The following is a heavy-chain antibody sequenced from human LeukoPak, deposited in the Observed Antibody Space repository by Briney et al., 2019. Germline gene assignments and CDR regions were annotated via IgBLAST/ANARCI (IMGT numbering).Heavy chain of an antibody. J-gene: IGHJ4*02. Sequence: ASVKVSCKASGYTFTSYDINWVRQATGQGLEWMGWMNPNSGNTGYAQKFQGRVTMTRNTSRSTAYMELSSLGSEDTAVYYCARGDGVVVVPAAIDYWGQGTLVTVSS. CDR1: GYTFTSYD. V-gene: IGHV1-8*01. D-gene: IGHD2-2*01. CDR2: MNPNSGNT. CDR3: ARGDGVVVVPAAIDY.